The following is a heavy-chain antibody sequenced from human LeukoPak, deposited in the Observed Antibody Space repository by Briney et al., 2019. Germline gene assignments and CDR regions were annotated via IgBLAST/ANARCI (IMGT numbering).Heavy chain of an antibody. CDR1: GFTFSSYA. V-gene: IGHV3-23*01. J-gene: IGHJ4*02. Sequence: PGGSLRLSCAASGFTFSSYAMSWVRQAPGKGLEWVSTISGSGGSSYYADSVKGRFTISRDNSKNTLYLQMSSLRAEDTAVYYCATIPYNWNYGDYWGQGTLVTVSS. D-gene: IGHD1-20*01. CDR2: ISGSGGSS. CDR3: ATIPYNWNYGDY.